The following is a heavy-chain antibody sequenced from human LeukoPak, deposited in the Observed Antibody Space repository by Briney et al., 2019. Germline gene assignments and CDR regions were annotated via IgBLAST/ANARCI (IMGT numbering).Heavy chain of an antibody. CDR2: FYYSGST. CDR1: GGSISSYY. CDR3: ARVTYDSSGFLFDS. V-gene: IGHV4-59*01. Sequence: SETLSLTCTVSGGSISSYYWSWIRQPTGKGLDWIGYFYYSGSTNYNPSLKSRVTISVDTSKNQFSLRLSSVTAADTAVYYCARVTYDSSGFLFDSWGQGALVTVSS. J-gene: IGHJ4*02. D-gene: IGHD3-22*01.